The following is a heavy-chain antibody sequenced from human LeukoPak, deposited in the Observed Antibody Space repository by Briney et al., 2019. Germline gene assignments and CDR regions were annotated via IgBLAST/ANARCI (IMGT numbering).Heavy chain of an antibody. V-gene: IGHV3-30*02. CDR2: IRFDGSNN. J-gene: IGHJ4*02. Sequence: GGSLRLSCAAPGFTFSNYGMHGVRQAPGKGLEGVAFIRFDGSNNYYADSVKGRFTISRDNSKNTLYLQMNSLRAEDTAVYFCAKDSKRWKTYYYESGNYYFDYWGQGTLVTVSS. CDR3: AKDSKRWKTYYYESGNYYFDY. D-gene: IGHD3-10*01. CDR1: GFTFSNYG.